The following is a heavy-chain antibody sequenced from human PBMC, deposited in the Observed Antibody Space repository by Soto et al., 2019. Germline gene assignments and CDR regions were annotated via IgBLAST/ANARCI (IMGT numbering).Heavy chain of an antibody. D-gene: IGHD2-15*01. J-gene: IGHJ6*02. CDR2: IVVGSGNT. CDR3: AATYCSGGSCYPIYYGMDV. V-gene: IGHV1-58*01. CDR1: GFTFTSSA. Sequence: SVKVSCKASGFTFTSSAVQWVRQARGQRLEWIGWIVVGSGNTNYAQKFQERVTITRDMSTSTAYMELSSLRSEDTAVYYCAATYCSGGSCYPIYYGMDVWGQGTTVTVYS.